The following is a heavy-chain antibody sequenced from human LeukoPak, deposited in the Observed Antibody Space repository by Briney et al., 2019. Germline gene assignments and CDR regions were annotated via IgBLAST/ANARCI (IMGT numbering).Heavy chain of an antibody. CDR1: GFTFSSYW. V-gene: IGHV3-74*01. Sequence: GGSLRLSCEVSGFTFSSYWMNWVRQVPGKGLAWVSHINTYGTSAIYADSVKGRFTISRDNAKNMLFLQMDSLRAEDTAVYYCARDNGYKFDYWGEGTLVTVSS. CDR3: ARDNGYKFDY. D-gene: IGHD5-24*01. CDR2: INTYGTSA. J-gene: IGHJ4*02.